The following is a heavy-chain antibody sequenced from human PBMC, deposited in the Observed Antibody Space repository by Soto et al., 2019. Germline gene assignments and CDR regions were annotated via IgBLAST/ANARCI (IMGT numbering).Heavy chain of an antibody. Sequence: PSETLSLTCTVSGGSVSSERHYWSWIRQTPGKGLEWIASIYHSGSTYYNPSLKSRVTISVDTCKHQFSLKLTSVTASVTAAYYCARAAATVTPGGVDASSQGIMVT. CDR1: GGSVSSERHY. CDR2: IYHSGST. V-gene: IGHV4-38-2*02. CDR3: ARAAATVTPGGVDA. D-gene: IGHD4-17*01. J-gene: IGHJ5*02.